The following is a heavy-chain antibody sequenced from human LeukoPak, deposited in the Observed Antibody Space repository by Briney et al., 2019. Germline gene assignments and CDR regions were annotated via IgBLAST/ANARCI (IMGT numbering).Heavy chain of an antibody. J-gene: IGHJ5*02. CDR2: IGGTGDNT. CDR1: GFTVKLSA. D-gene: IGHD3-10*02. V-gene: IGHV3-23*01. CDR3: ARDRGPYVGIDNNWFDP. Sequence: GGSRKLSCLASGFTVKLSAMTWVRQAPGKGLEWVSAIGGTGDNTYYADSVKGRFTISRDNSRNTLYLQMDSLRAEDAATYYCARDRGPYVGIDNNWFDPWGQGTLVIVSS.